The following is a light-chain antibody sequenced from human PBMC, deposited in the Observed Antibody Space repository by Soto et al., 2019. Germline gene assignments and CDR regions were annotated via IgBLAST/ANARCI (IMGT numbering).Light chain of an antibody. V-gene: IGKV1-39*01. Sequence: DIQMTQSPSSLSASVGDRVTITCRASQSISSYLNWYQQKPGKAPKLLIYAASSLQSGVPSRFSGSGSGTDFTLTISRLQPEDFATYYCQQSYRTPRFGQGTKLEIK. CDR1: QSISSY. CDR3: QQSYRTPR. CDR2: AAS. J-gene: IGKJ2*03.